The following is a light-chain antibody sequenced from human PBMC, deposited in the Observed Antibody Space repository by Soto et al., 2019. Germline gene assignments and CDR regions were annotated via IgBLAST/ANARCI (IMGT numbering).Light chain of an antibody. Sequence: EIVMTQSPATLSVSPGERATLSCRASQSVSSNLAWYQQKPGQAPRLLIYGASTRATGIPARFSGSGSGTDFTLTISNLEPEDFAVYYCQQHISWPLTFGGGTKVDI. V-gene: IGKV3-15*01. CDR1: QSVSSN. CDR3: QQHISWPLT. J-gene: IGKJ4*01. CDR2: GAS.